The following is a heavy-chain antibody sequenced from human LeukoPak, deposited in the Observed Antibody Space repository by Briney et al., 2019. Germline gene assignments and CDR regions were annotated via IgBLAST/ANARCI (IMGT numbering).Heavy chain of an antibody. CDR3: ARDRVNGVTMVRGVYDY. J-gene: IGHJ4*02. Sequence: PSETLSLTCAVSGGSISSSNWWSWVRQPPGKGLEWIGEIYHSGSTNYNPSLKSRVTISVDKSKNQFSLKLSSMTAADTAVYYCARDRVNGVTMVRGVYDYWGQGTLVTVSS. V-gene: IGHV4-4*02. CDR2: IYHSGST. D-gene: IGHD3-10*01. CDR1: GGSISSSNW.